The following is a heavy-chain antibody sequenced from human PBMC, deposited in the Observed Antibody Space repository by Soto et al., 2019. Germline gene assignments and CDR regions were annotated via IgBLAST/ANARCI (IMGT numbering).Heavy chain of an antibody. J-gene: IGHJ3*02. Sequence: GGSLRLSCAASGFTCRSYDMSWVRQAPGKGLEWVSTILVGGSTHYPDSVKGRFTISRDNSKNTVFLQMNSLTAGDTAVYYCAKATATGGGAFDICGQGTMVTVSS. CDR3: AKATATGGGAFDI. V-gene: IGHV3-23*01. D-gene: IGHD2-8*02. CDR1: GFTCRSYD. CDR2: ILVGGST.